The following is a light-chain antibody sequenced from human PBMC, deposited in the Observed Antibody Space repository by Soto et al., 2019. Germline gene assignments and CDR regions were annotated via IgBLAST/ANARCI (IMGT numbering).Light chain of an antibody. CDR1: QSVSSK. CDR2: GES. CDR3: QKYDSSPLT. J-gene: IGKJ4*01. Sequence: MTQSPATLSLSPGERASLSWWASQSVSSKLAWYQQNPGQAPRLLIYGESSRATGIPDRLSGSGSGTELNLTISRLEPEDFAVYYCQKYDSSPLTFGGGTKVDIK. V-gene: IGKV3-20*01.